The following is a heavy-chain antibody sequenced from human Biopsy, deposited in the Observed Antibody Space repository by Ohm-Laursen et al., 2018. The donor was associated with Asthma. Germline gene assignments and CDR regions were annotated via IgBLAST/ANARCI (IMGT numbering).Heavy chain of an antibody. CDR2: IYYSGST. V-gene: IGHV4-59*07. CDR3: ARGISRVTGLFDHFDS. Sequence: SDTLSLTCTASGVSISSDYWSWIRQPPGKGLEWIGHIYYSGSTNYQPSLKSRVTISVDTSKNQFSLKLRSVTAADAAVYYCARGISRVTGLFDHFDSWGQGTLVTVSS. D-gene: IGHD2-21*02. J-gene: IGHJ4*02. CDR1: GVSISSDY.